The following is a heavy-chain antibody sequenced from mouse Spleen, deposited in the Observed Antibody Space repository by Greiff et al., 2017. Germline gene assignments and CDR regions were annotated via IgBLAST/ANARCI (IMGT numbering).Heavy chain of an antibody. CDR3: ALLWLRRAMDY. D-gene: IGHD2-2*01. Sequence: EVKLMESGAELVKPGASVKLSCTASGFNIKDYYMHWVKQRTEQGLEWIGRIDPEDGETKYAPKFQGKATITADTSSNTAYLQLSSLTSEDTAVYYCALLWLRRAMDYWGQGTSVTVSS. J-gene: IGHJ4*01. V-gene: IGHV14-2*01. CDR1: GFNIKDYY. CDR2: IDPEDGET.